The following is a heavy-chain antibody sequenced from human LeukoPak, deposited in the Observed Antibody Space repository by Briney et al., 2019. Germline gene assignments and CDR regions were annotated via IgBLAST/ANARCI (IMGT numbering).Heavy chain of an antibody. Sequence: ASVKVSCKASGYTFTSYDINWVRQATGQGLEWMGWMNPNSGNTGYAQKFQGRVTITRNTSISTAYMELSSLRSEDTAVYYCARDLYSSGGGGDYWGQGTLVTVSS. CDR2: MNPNSGNT. D-gene: IGHD6-19*01. CDR3: ARDLYSSGGGGDY. V-gene: IGHV1-8*01. CDR1: GYTFTSYD. J-gene: IGHJ4*02.